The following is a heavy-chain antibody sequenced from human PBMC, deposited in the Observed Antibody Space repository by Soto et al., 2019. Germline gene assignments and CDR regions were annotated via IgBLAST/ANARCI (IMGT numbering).Heavy chain of an antibody. V-gene: IGHV4-59*01. D-gene: IGHD3-16*01. CDR3: ARMGAGMARDYYGMDV. J-gene: IGHJ6*02. CDR1: GGSISSYY. CDR2: IYYSGRT. Sequence: TSETLSLTCTVSGGSISSYYWSWIRQPPGKGLEWIGYIYYSGRTNYNPSLKSRVTISVDTSKNQFSLKLSSVTAADTAVYYCARMGAGMARDYYGMDVWGQGTTVTVSS.